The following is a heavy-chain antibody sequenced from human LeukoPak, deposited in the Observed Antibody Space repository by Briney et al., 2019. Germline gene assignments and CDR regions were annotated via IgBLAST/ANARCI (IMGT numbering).Heavy chain of an antibody. V-gene: IGHV1-8*03. D-gene: IGHD2-15*01. CDR2: MNPNSSNT. CDR1: GYTFTSYD. CDR3: AREGLYCSGGSCYFDY. J-gene: IGHJ4*02. Sequence: GASVKVSCKASGYTFTSYDINWVRQATGQGLEWMGWMNPNSSNTGYAQKFRGRVTITADKSTSTAYMELSSLRSEGTAVYYCAREGLYCSGGSCYFDYWGQGTLVTVSS.